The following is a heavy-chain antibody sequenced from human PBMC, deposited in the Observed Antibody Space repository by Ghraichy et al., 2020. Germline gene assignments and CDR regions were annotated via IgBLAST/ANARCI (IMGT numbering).Heavy chain of an antibody. D-gene: IGHD2-2*01. CDR1: GGSISSFY. V-gene: IGHV4-59*08. CDR2: INDGGTT. Sequence: SQTLSLTCSVSGGSISSFYWSWIRQSPKRGLEWIGYINDGGTTHYNPSLRSRVTMSVDTSKNQFSLKLSSVSAADTAVYYCARHGPNDEYGSKYDIWGLGTLVTVSS. J-gene: IGHJ4*02. CDR3: ARHGPNDEYGSKYDI.